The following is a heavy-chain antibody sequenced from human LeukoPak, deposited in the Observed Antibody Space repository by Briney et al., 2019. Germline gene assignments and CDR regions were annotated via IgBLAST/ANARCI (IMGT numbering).Heavy chain of an antibody. CDR1: GFTLCEFI. V-gene: IGHV3-43*01. J-gene: IGHJ4*02. D-gene: IGHD6-19*01. Sequence: GGALRVSLAASGFTLCEFIMHSVRPAPGKGLEGVSLFSWDGGTKSYADSVKGRFTISRDISRSSLYLQMTSLRADDTAFYYCGKDISRRGMAVAEDWGRGTLVTVSS. CDR2: FSWDGGTK. CDR3: GKDISRRGMAVAED.